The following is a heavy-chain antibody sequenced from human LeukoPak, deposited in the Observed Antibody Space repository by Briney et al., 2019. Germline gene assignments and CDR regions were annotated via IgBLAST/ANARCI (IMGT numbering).Heavy chain of an antibody. Sequence: PGGSLRLSCAASGFTFSNFWMHWARQAPGKGLVWVSRINSDGSSPSYADSVKGRFTISRNNAENTLYLQMNSLRAEDTAVYFCASGQFWSGYYYDYWGLGTLVTVSS. D-gene: IGHD3-3*01. J-gene: IGHJ4*02. V-gene: IGHV3-74*01. CDR2: INSDGSSP. CDR1: GFTFSNFW. CDR3: ASGQFWSGYYYDY.